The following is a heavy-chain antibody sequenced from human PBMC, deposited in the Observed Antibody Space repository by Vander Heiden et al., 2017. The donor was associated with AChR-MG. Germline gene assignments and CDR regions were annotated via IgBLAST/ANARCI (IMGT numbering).Heavy chain of an antibody. CDR1: GFTFSSYA. CDR2: ISGSGGST. J-gene: IGHJ6*02. V-gene: IGHV3-23*01. D-gene: IGHD5-12*01. Sequence: EVQLLESGGGLVQPGGSQRLSCAASGFTFSSYAMSWVRQAPGKELEWVSAISGSGGSTYDADSVKGRFTISRDNSKNTLYLQMNSLRAEDTAVYYCARDVDHLGVYYYYYGMDVWGQGTTVTVSS. CDR3: ARDVDHLGVYYYYYGMDV.